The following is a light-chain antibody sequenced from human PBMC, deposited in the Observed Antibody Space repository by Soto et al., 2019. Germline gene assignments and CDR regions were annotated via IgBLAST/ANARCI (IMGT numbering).Light chain of an antibody. Sequence: QSVLTQPPSASGTPGQRVTVSCSGSSSNIGSNTVNWYQQLPGTAPKLLIYSNNQRPSRVPDRFSGSKSGTSASLAISGLQSEDEADYFCAAWDDSLNGYVFGTGTKVPVL. J-gene: IGLJ1*01. CDR2: SNN. CDR1: SSNIGSNT. V-gene: IGLV1-44*01. CDR3: AAWDDSLNGYV.